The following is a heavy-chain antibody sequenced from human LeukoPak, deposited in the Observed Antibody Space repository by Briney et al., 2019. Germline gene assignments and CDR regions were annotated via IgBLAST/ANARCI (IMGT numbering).Heavy chain of an antibody. CDR1: GFTFSDYY. Sequence: GGSLRLSCAASGFTFSDYYMSWIRQAPGKGLEWVSYISSSSSYTNYADSVKGRFTISRDNAKNSLYLQMNSLRAEDTAVYYCARVRYCSGGSGYPGAFDYWGQGTLVTVSS. D-gene: IGHD2-15*01. CDR3: ARVRYCSGGSGYPGAFDY. V-gene: IGHV3-11*05. CDR2: ISSSSSYT. J-gene: IGHJ4*02.